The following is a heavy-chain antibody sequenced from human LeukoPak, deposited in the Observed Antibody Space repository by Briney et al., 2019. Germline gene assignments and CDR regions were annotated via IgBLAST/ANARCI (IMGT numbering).Heavy chain of an antibody. D-gene: IGHD4-17*01. CDR1: GYTFTSYD. J-gene: IGHJ3*02. V-gene: IGHV1-8*03. CDR3: ARSHDYGDSGYYAFDI. Sequence: ASVKVSCKASGYTFTSYDINWVRQATGQGLEWMGWMNPNSGNTGYAQKFQGRVTITRNTSISTAYMELSSLRSEDTAVYYCARSHDYGDSGYYAFDIWGQGTMVTVSS. CDR2: MNPNSGNT.